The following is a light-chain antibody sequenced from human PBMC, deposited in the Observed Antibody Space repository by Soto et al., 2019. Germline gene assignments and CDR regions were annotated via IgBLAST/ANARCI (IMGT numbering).Light chain of an antibody. Sequence: EIVMTQSPATLSVSPGDGATLSCRASQSVTSNLAWYQHKPGQAPRLLIYGASTRATGIPARFSGSGSGTEFTLTISSLQSEDFAIYYCQQYNAWPPRYTFGQGTKLEIK. CDR3: QQYNAWPPRYT. CDR1: QSVTSN. J-gene: IGKJ2*01. CDR2: GAS. V-gene: IGKV3-15*01.